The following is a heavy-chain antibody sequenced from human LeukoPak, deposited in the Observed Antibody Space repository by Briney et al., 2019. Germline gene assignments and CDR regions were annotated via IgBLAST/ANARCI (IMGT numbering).Heavy chain of an antibody. V-gene: IGHV3-64*03. D-gene: IGHD6-13*01. CDR3: VKSASTWYLFDY. CDR2: IISNGEST. Sequence: GGSLRLSCSASGFTFSGYAMHWVRQAPGKGLEYVSAIISNGESTYYSDSVKDRFTISRDNSKNTLYLQMSSLRPEDTDVYYCVKSASTWYLFDYWGQGTLVTVSS. CDR1: GFTFSGYA. J-gene: IGHJ4*02.